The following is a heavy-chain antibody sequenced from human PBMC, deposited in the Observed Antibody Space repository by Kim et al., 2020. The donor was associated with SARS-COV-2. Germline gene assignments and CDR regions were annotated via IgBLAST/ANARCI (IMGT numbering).Heavy chain of an antibody. J-gene: IGHJ6*03. D-gene: IGHD6-13*01. CDR3: ANYPTGIAAAVYYMDV. Sequence: SVKGRFTISRDNSKNTLYLQMNSLRAEDTAVYYCANYPTGIAAAVYYMDVWGKGTTVTVSS. V-gene: IGHV3-23*01.